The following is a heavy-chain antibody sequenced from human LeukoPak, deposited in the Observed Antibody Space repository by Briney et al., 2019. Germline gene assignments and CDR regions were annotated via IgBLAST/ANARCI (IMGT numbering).Heavy chain of an antibody. CDR1: GYSFSSGYY. V-gene: IGHV4-38-2*01. J-gene: IGHJ4*02. CDR3: AIGPGYGSGWYLY. Sequence: PSETLSLTCAVSGYSFSSGYYWGWIRQPPGKGLEWIESIYHSGSTYYNPSLKSRVTISVDTSKNQFSLKLSSVTAADTAVYHCAIGPGYGSGWYLYWGQGTLVTVSS. D-gene: IGHD6-19*01. CDR2: IYHSGST.